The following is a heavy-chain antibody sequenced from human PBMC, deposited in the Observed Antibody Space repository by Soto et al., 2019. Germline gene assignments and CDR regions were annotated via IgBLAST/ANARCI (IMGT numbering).Heavy chain of an antibody. CDR2: ILVGGST. CDR3: AKATATGGGAFDI. Sequence: VQMLESGGDLVQPGGSLRLSCAASGFICSSYDMSWVRQAPGKGLEWVSTILVGGSTHYEDSVKGRFTISRDGSKNMVYLQMNSLTAGDTAVYYCAKATATGGGAFDICGQGTMVTVSS. J-gene: IGHJ3*02. V-gene: IGHV3-23*01. D-gene: IGHD2-8*02. CDR1: GFICSSYD.